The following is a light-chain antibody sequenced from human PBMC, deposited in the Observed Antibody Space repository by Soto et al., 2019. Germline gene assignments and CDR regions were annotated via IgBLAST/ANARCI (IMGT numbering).Light chain of an antibody. CDR1: NTDFANNNL. Sequence: QSALTQPASVSESPGQSLTISCTGNNTDFANNNLVSWFQQHPGRAPKLLIYEASRRSSGVSNRFSGSKSGNTASLTISGLQAEDEADYYCSSYISRSRVFGTGTKVTVL. CDR3: SSYISRSRV. V-gene: IGLV2-14*02. J-gene: IGLJ1*01. CDR2: EAS.